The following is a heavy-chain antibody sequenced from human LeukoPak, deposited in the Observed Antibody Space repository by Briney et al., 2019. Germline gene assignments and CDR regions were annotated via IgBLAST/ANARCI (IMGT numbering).Heavy chain of an antibody. CDR2: IGTAGDT. J-gene: IGHJ3*02. V-gene: IGHV3-13*01. CDR1: GFTFSSYD. D-gene: IGHD5-18*01. Sequence: GGSLRLSCAASGFTFSSYDMHWVRQATGKGLEWVSAIGTAGDTYYPGSVKGRFTISRENAKNSLYLQMNSLRAGDTAVYYCARAVGYIYGPDAFDIWGQGTMVTVSS. CDR3: ARAVGYIYGPDAFDI.